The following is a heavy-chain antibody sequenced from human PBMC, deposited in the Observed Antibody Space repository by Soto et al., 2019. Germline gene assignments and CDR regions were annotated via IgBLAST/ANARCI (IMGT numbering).Heavy chain of an antibody. CDR3: DKDRVTVVGYDAFDI. Sequence: GGSLRLSCAASGFTLSSYAMSWVRQAPGKGLEWVSGISGSGGSTYYADSVKGRFTISRDNSKNTLYLQMNSLRAEDTAVYYCDKDRVTVVGYDAFDICGQGPMVIVSS. CDR1: GFTLSSYA. J-gene: IGHJ3*02. D-gene: IGHD6-19*01. V-gene: IGHV3-23*01. CDR2: ISGSGGST.